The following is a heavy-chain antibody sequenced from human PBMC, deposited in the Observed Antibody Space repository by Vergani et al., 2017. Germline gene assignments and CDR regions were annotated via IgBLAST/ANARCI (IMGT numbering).Heavy chain of an antibody. CDR3: STGAGPFDI. J-gene: IGHJ4*02. Sequence: QVQLQESGPGLVKPPGTLSLTCAVSGDSISSNNCWTWVRQPPGKGLEWIGRLCPSGSTDYKPSLKSRVTRSIDTSKNQFSLKRTSVTAADTAVYYCSTGAGPFDIWGQGTLVTVSS. CDR2: LCPSGST. D-gene: IGHD7-27*01. CDR1: GDSISSNNC. V-gene: IGHV4-4*03.